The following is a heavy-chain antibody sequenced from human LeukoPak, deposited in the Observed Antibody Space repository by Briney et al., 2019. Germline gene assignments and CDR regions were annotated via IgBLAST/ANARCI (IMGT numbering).Heavy chain of an antibody. CDR3: ASLMVRTTYYYYGMDV. Sequence: ASVKVSCKASGYTFTSYYMHWVRQAPGQGLEWRGIINPSGGSTSYAQKFQGRVTMTRDTSTSTVYMELSSLRSEDTAVYYCASLMVRTTYYYYGMDVWGQGTTVTVSS. D-gene: IGHD3-10*01. J-gene: IGHJ6*02. CDR2: INPSGGST. CDR1: GYTFTSYY. V-gene: IGHV1-46*01.